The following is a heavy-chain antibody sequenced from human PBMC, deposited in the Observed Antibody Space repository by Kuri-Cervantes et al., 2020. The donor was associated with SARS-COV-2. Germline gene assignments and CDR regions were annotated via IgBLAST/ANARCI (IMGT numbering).Heavy chain of an antibody. CDR3: AGEKEPLT. D-gene: IGHD1-14*01. Sequence: GESLKISCAASGFTFSSYSMNWVRQAPGKGLEWVSSISSSSSYIYYADSVKGRFTISRDNSKNTLYLQMNSLRVEDTAVYYCAGEKEPLTWGQGTLVTVSS. CDR2: ISSSSSYI. CDR1: GFTFSSYS. J-gene: IGHJ4*02. V-gene: IGHV3-21*06.